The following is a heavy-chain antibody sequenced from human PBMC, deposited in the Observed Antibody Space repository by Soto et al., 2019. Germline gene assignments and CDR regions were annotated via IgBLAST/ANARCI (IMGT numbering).Heavy chain of an antibody. CDR3: ANILVGQWLVPGGY. J-gene: IGHJ4*02. D-gene: IGHD6-19*01. CDR2: SDFSGRPT. CDR1: GFTSS. V-gene: IGHV3-23*01. Sequence: EVQILESGGALIQPGGSLRLSCAASGFTSSMTWVRQAPGKGLEWVSASDFSGRPTYYADSVKGRFTIFRDTSVNTLFLQMNSLRTEDTVVYYCANILVGQWLVPGGYWGPGTLGCVSS.